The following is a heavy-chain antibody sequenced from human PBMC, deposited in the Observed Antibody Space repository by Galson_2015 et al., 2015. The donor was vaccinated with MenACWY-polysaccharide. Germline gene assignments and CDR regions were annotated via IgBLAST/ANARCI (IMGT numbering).Heavy chain of an antibody. Sequence: SVKVSCKASGYTFTNYGVSWVRQAPGQGLEWMGWISAYNGNTNYAQNLQGRVTMTTDTSTNTGHMELRSLRSDDTAVYYCARKTRSTVVVIDYWGQGTLVTVSS. CDR3: ARKTRSTVVVIDY. V-gene: IGHV1-18*01. CDR1: GYTFTNYG. D-gene: IGHD3-10*01. J-gene: IGHJ4*02. CDR2: ISAYNGNT.